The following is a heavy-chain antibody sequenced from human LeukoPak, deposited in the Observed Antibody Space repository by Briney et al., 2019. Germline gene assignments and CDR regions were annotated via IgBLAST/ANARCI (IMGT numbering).Heavy chain of an antibody. CDR1: GYTFTSYG. J-gene: IGHJ4*02. CDR2: ISAYNGNT. V-gene: IGHV1-18*01. CDR3: ARGTRDFMTTVVTQGY. Sequence: ASVKVSCKASGYTFTSYGISWVRQAPGQGLEWMGWISAYNGNTNYAQKLQGRVTMTTDTSTSTAYMELRSLRSDDTAVYYCARGTRDFMTTVVTQGYWGQGTLVTVSS. D-gene: IGHD4-23*01.